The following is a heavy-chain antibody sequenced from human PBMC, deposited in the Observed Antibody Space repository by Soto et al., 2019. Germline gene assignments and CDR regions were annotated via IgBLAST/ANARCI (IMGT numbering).Heavy chain of an antibody. CDR1: GGSISSSSYY. CDR3: ARSPGIAYGPLDP. D-gene: IGHD6-13*01. V-gene: IGHV4-39*01. CDR2: IYYSGST. Sequence: TLSLTCTVSGGSISSSSYYWGWIRQPPGKGLEWIGSIYYSGSTYYNPSLKSRVTISVDTSKNQFSLKLSSVTAADTAVYYCARSPGIAYGPLDPWGKGTRVTVS. J-gene: IGHJ5*02.